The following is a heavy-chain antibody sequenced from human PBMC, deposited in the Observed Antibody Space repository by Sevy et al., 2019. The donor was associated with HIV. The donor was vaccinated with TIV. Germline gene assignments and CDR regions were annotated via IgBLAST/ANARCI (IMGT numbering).Heavy chain of an antibody. D-gene: IGHD1-20*01. J-gene: IGHJ5*02. CDR2: ISGSGGST. CDR3: AKGITKNWFDP. CDR1: GFTFSSYA. V-gene: IGHV3-23*01. Sequence: GGSLRLSCAASGFTFSSYAMSWVRQAPGKGLEWVSAISGSGGSTYYADSVKGRFTISRDNSKNTLYLQMTSLRAEDTAVYDCAKGITKNWFDPWGQGTLVTVSS.